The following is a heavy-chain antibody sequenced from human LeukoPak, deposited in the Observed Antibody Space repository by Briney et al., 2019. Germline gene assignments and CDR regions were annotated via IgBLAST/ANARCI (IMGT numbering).Heavy chain of an antibody. CDR1: GYIFTGYY. D-gene: IGHD5-24*01. Sequence: ASVKVSCKASGYIFTGYYMHWVRQAPGQGLEWMGWINPNSGDTNYAQKFQERLTITRDMSTSSVYMELSSLRSDDTAVYYCAADTLQIGSWGQGTLVTVSS. CDR3: AADTLQIGS. J-gene: IGHJ4*02. CDR2: INPNSGDT. V-gene: IGHV1-2*02.